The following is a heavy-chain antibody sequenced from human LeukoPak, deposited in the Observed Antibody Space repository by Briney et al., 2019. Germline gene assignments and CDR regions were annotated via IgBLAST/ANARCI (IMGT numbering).Heavy chain of an antibody. J-gene: IGHJ4*02. Sequence: ASVKVSCKASGYTFTGYYMHWVRQAPGQGLEWMGWINPNSGGTNYAQKFQGRVTMTRDTSISTAYMELSRLRSDDTAVYYCARAPRSHYYGSGSSLDYWGQGTLVTVPS. V-gene: IGHV1-2*02. CDR3: ARAPRSHYYGSGSSLDY. CDR1: GYTFTGYY. D-gene: IGHD3-10*01. CDR2: INPNSGGT.